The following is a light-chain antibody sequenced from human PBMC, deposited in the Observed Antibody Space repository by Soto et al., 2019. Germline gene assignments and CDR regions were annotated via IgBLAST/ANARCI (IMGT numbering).Light chain of an antibody. CDR3: SSYTSSSTYV. Sequence: QCALAKPASVYGSPGQWITISCTGTSSDVGGYNYVSWYQQHPGKAPKLMIYDVSNRPSGISNRFSGSKSGNTASLTISGLQAEDEADYYCSSYTSSSTYVFGTGTKVTVL. J-gene: IGLJ1*01. CDR2: DVS. CDR1: SSDVGGYNY. V-gene: IGLV2-14*01.